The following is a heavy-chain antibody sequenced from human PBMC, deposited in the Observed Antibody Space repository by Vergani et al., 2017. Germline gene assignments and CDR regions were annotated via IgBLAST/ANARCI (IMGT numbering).Heavy chain of an antibody. D-gene: IGHD3-16*01. V-gene: IGHV6-1*01. Sequence: QVQLQQSGPGLVKLSQTLSLTCAISGDSVSSIRAAWNWIRQSPSGGLEWLGRNYYRSKWYNDYAVSVKSRITINPDTSKNQVSLQLNSVTPEDTAVYYCTRDRLDDSYAYVDYWCQGILVTVSP. CDR3: TRDRLDDSYAYVDY. J-gene: IGHJ4*02. CDR2: NYYRSKWYN. CDR1: GDSVSSIRAA.